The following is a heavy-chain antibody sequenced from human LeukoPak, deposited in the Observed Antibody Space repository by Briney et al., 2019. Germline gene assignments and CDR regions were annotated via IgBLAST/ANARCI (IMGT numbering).Heavy chain of an antibody. J-gene: IGHJ4*02. CDR3: ARGFYGAGSHFDY. D-gene: IGHD3-10*01. V-gene: IGHV4-30-2*01. CDR2: IFHTGHT. Sequence: SQTLSLTQSISVGYGRSVDLRWSWILQPPGKGLEWIGYIFHTGHTSYNPSLKSRVTISVDMSKNHLSLRLTSVTAAGTAVYYCARGFYGAGSHFDYWGQGTLVTVSS. CDR1: VGYGRSVDLR.